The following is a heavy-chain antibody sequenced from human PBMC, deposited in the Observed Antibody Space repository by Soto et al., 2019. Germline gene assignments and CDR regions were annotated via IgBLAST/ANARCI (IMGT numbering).Heavy chain of an antibody. CDR1: GFTFSSYA. J-gene: IGHJ4*02. Sequence: GGSLRLSCAASGFTFSSYAMHWVRQAPGKGLEWVAVISYDGSNKYYADSVKGRFTISRDNSKNTLYLQMNSLRAEETAVYYCARSLTHHYSSSSNYWGQGTLVTVSS. D-gene: IGHD6-6*01. CDR3: ARSLTHHYSSSSNY. CDR2: ISYDGSNK. V-gene: IGHV3-30*04.